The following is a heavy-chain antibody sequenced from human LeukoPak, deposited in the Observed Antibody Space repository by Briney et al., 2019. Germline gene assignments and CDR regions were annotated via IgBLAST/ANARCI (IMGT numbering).Heavy chain of an antibody. CDR2: ISSGSSAI. Sequence: GGSLRLSCEASGFTFTTYSMTWVRQAPGKGLEWVSIISSGSSAIFSADALKGRFTISRDDAKNLLYLDMNSLRAEDTAVYYCARGHRAGISGLLPYYWGQGTLVTVSS. CDR3: ARGHRAGISGLLPYY. CDR1: GFTFTTYS. D-gene: IGHD3-22*01. V-gene: IGHV3-21*04. J-gene: IGHJ4*02.